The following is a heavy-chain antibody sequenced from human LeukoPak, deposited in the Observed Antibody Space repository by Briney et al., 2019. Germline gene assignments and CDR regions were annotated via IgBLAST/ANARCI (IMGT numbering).Heavy chain of an antibody. V-gene: IGHV4-59*01. Sequence: SETLSLTRTVSGGSISSYYWSWIRQPPGKGLEWIGYIYYSGSTNYNPSLKSRVTISVDTSKNQFSLKLSSVTAADTAVYYCAREARGWFDPWGQGTLVTVSS. CDR1: GGSISSYY. J-gene: IGHJ5*02. CDR3: AREARGWFDP. CDR2: IYYSGST.